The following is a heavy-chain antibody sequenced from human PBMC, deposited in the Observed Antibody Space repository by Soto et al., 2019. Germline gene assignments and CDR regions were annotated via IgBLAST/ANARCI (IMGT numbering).Heavy chain of an antibody. Sequence: QLQLQESGPGLVKPSETLSLTCNVSGGSVSSSRYYWDWIRQPPGKGLEWIGTISYSGSTSYNPSLRGRVTVSVDTSKNQFSLKLSSVTAADTAVYYCARLKVPPADYGMDVWGQGTTVTVSS. J-gene: IGHJ6*02. CDR3: ARLKVPPADYGMDV. CDR1: GGSVSSSRYY. D-gene: IGHD2-2*01. CDR2: ISYSGST. V-gene: IGHV4-39*01.